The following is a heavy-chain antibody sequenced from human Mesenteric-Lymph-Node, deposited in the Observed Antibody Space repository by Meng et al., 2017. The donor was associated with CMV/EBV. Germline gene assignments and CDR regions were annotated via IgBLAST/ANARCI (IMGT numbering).Heavy chain of an antibody. CDR3: ARQGSWAFDY. V-gene: IGHV5-51*01. J-gene: IGHJ4*02. CDR1: GYDFATYW. CDR2: FYPGDSDA. D-gene: IGHD6-13*01. Sequence: ISCEASGYDFATYWIGWVRQVPGKGLEWVGIFYPGDSDARYSPSFQGQVTISADKSISTAYLQWSSLKASDTAMYYCARQGSWAFDYWGQGTLVTVSS.